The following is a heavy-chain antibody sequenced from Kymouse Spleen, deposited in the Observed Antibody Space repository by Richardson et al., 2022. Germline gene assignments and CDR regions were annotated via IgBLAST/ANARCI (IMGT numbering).Heavy chain of an antibody. CDR2: INWNGGST. V-gene: IGHV3-20*d01. CDR1: GFTFDDYG. Sequence: EVQLVESGGGVVRPGGSLRLSCAASGFTFDDYGMSWVRQAPGKGLEWVSGINWNGGSTGYADSVKGRFTISRDNAKNSLYLQMNSLRAEDTALYYCARAKLLWFGESPYYYGMDVWGQGTTVTVSS. J-gene: IGHJ6*02. CDR3: ARAKLLWFGESPYYYGMDV. D-gene: IGHD3-10*01.